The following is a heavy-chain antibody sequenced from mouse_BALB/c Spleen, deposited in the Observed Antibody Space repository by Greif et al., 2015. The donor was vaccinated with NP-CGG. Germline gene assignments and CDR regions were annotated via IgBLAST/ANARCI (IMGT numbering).Heavy chain of an antibody. CDR1: GFDFSRYW. CDR3: ARPGYYGSSSAWFAY. Sequence: EVKLQESGGGLVQPGGSLKLSCAASGFDFSRYWMSWVRQAPGKGLEWIGEINPDSSTINYTPSLKDKFIISRDNAKNTLYLQMSKVRSEDTALYYCARPGYYGSSSAWFAYWGQGTLVTVSA. CDR2: INPDSSTI. D-gene: IGHD1-1*01. J-gene: IGHJ3*01. V-gene: IGHV4-1*02.